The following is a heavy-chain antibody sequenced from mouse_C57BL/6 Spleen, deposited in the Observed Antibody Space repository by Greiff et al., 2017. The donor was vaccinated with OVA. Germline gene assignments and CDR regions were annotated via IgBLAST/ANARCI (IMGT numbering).Heavy chain of an antibody. CDR1: GYPFTDHT. Sequence: VQLQQSDAELVKPGASVTISCKVSGYPFTDHTIHWMKQRPEQGLEWIGYFYPRDGSTKSNEKFKGKATLTTDKSSSTAYMQLNSLTSEDSAVYFCARRDYDYDEGFAYWGQGTLVTVSA. CDR3: ARRDYDYDEGFAY. CDR2: FYPRDGST. V-gene: IGHV1-78*01. J-gene: IGHJ3*01. D-gene: IGHD2-4*01.